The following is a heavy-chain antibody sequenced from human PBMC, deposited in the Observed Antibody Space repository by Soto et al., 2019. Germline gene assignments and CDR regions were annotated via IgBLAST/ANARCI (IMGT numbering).Heavy chain of an antibody. CDR1: GYTFTRYG. V-gene: IGHV1-18*01. D-gene: IGHD3-16*01. Sequence: QVQLVQSGAEVKNPGASVKVSCKASGYTFTRYGIGWARQAPGQGLEWMGWINTYNGNTNYAQNVQGRVTLTTDTPTSTTYMELRSLTSNDTAVYYWAMVDDYVTPSPQDVWGQGTTVIVSS. J-gene: IGHJ6*02. CDR3: AMVDDYVTPSPQDV. CDR2: INTYNGNT.